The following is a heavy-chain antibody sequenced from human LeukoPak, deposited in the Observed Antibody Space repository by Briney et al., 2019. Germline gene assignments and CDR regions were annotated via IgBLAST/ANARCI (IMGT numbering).Heavy chain of an antibody. CDR2: ISGYNGNT. CDR1: GHTFTSYA. D-gene: IGHD1-26*01. J-gene: IGHJ5*02. V-gene: IGHV1-18*01. CDR3: ARDREQLILGWFDP. Sequence: ASVKVSCKASGHTFTSYAMNWVRQAPGQGLEWMGWISGYNGNTNYAQKLQGRVTMTTDTSTTTAYMELRSLRSDDTAIYYCARDREQLILGWFDPWGQGTLVTVSS.